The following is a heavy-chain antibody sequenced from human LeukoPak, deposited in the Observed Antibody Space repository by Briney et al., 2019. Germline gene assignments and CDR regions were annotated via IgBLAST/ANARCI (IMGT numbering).Heavy chain of an antibody. D-gene: IGHD2-2*01. CDR1: GFTVSTNY. V-gene: IGHV3-66*01. Sequence: PGGSLRLSCGASGFTVSTNYMSWVRQAPGKGLEWVSIIYSGGSTYYADSVKGRFTISRDNSKNTLYLQMNSLRAEDTAVYYCVKGCSSTSCYVRWFDPWGQGTLVTVSS. CDR2: IYSGGST. J-gene: IGHJ5*02. CDR3: VKGCSSTSCYVRWFDP.